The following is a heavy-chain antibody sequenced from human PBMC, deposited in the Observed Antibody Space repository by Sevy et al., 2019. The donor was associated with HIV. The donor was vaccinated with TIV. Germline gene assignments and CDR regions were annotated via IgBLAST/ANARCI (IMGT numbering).Heavy chain of an antibody. J-gene: IGHJ4*02. CDR1: GGTFSSYG. D-gene: IGHD6-19*01. CDR3: ARGGGNGWYYFDY. V-gene: IGHV1-69*10. Sequence: ASVKVSCKASGGTFSSYGISWVRQAPGQGLEWMGGIIPILGTVNYAQKFQGRVTITADKSTKTAYIELSSLRSEDTAVYYCARGGGNGWYYFDYWGQETLVTVSS. CDR2: IIPILGTV.